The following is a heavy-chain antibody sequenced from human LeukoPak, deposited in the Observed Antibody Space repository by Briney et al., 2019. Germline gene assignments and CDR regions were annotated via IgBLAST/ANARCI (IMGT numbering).Heavy chain of an antibody. V-gene: IGHV3-53*01. CDR3: ARTYYGSGSYYYYYYYMDV. J-gene: IGHJ6*03. D-gene: IGHD3-10*01. Sequence: DSVKGRFTISRDNSKNTLYLQMNSLRAEDTAVYYCARTYYGSGSYYYYYYYMDVWGKGTTVTVSS.